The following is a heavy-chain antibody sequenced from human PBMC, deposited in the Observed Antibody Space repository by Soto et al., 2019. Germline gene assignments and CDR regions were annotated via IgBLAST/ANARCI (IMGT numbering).Heavy chain of an antibody. CDR1: GFSLTNYF. CDR2: INPSRSST. J-gene: IGHJ4*02. Sequence: QVQLVQSGAEVKKPGASVKVSCKTSGFSLTNYFMHWVRQAPGQGLEWMGIINPSRSSTSYAQKVPGRVTKTSYMSTSTVYMELSSLRSDDTAVYYCARDGHYIPVAGTAHYFFDYWGLGTLVTFSA. D-gene: IGHD6-19*01. CDR3: ARDGHYIPVAGTAHYFFDY. V-gene: IGHV1-46*01.